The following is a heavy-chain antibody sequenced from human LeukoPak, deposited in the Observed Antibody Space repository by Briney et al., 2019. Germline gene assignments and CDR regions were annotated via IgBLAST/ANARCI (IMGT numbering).Heavy chain of an antibody. CDR1: GYTFTGYY. V-gene: IGHV1-2*02. D-gene: IGHD1-26*01. J-gene: IGHJ4*02. CDR3: AGGSGSYGYYFDY. Sequence: ASVKVSCKASGYTFTGYYMHWVRQAPGQGLEWMGWINPNSGGTNYAQKFQGRVTMTRDTSISTAYMELSSLRSEDTAVYYCAGGSGSYGYYFDYWGQGTLVTVSS. CDR2: INPNSGGT.